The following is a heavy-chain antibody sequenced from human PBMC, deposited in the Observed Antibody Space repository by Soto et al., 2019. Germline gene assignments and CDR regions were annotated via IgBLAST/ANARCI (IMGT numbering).Heavy chain of an antibody. CDR2: IKSDGSER. CDR3: ARGVI. CDR1: GFTFSNFW. V-gene: IGHV3-7*05. Sequence: EVQLVESGGGLVQPGGSLRLSCAASGFTFSNFWMSWVRQAPGEGLEWVASIKSDGSERSHVDAVRGRFSISRDNARNSLFLPMNSLIVDDTAVYYCARGVIWGQGTLVTVSS. J-gene: IGHJ4*02.